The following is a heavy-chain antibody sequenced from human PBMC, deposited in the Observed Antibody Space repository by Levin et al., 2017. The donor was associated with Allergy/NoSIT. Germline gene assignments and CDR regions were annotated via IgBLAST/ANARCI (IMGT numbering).Heavy chain of an antibody. CDR1: GFIFSSYE. CDR2: ISSGGTTI. J-gene: IGHJ3*02. CDR3: AARPYPKYGGAHAFDI. V-gene: IGHV3-48*03. Sequence: GGSLRLSCAASGFIFSSYEMNWVRQAPGKGLEWVSYISSGGTTIWYADSVKGRFTISRDNAQNSVYLQMDSLRAEDTAVYYCAARPYPKYGGAHAFDIWGQGTMVAVSS. D-gene: IGHD3-10*01.